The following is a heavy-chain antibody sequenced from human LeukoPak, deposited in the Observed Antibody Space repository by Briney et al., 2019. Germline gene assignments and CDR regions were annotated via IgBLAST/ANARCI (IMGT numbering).Heavy chain of an antibody. J-gene: IGHJ5*02. D-gene: IGHD6-6*01. CDR2: INSDGSST. Sequence: GGSLRLSCAASGFTFSSYWMSWVRQAPGKGLVWVSRINSDGSSTSYADSVKGRFTISRDNAKNTLYLQMNSLRAEDTAVYYCARERIAAHNWFDPWGQGTLVTVSS. V-gene: IGHV3-74*01. CDR1: GFTFSSYW. CDR3: ARERIAAHNWFDP.